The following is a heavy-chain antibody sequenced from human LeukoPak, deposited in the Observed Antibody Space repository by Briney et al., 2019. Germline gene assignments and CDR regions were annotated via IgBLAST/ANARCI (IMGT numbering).Heavy chain of an antibody. CDR2: INHSGSI. CDR1: GGSFSGYY. CDR3: ARTGGTTMGYYYYGMDV. D-gene: IGHD1-26*01. Sequence: SETLSLTCAVYGGSFSGYYWSWIRQPPGKGLEWIGEINHSGSINYNPSLKSRVTISVDTSKNQFSLKLSSVTAADTAVYYCARTGGTTMGYYYYGMDVWGQGTTVTVSS. V-gene: IGHV4-34*01. J-gene: IGHJ6*02.